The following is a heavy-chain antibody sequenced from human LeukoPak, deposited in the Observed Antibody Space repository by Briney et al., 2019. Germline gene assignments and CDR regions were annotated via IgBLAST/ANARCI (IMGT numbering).Heavy chain of an antibody. Sequence: SETLSLTCTVSGGSISSYYWSWIRQPPGKGLEWIGYIYYSGSTTYNPSLKSRVTISVDTSKNQFSLKLSSVPAADTAVYYCAHSQYSSGWYFSYWGQGTLVTVSS. V-gene: IGHV4-59*01. D-gene: IGHD6-19*01. CDR2: IYYSGST. CDR1: GGSISSYY. CDR3: AHSQYSSGWYFSY. J-gene: IGHJ4*02.